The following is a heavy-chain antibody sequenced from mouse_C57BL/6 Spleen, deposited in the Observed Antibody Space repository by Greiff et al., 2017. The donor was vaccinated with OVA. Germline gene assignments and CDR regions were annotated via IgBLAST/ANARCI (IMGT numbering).Heavy chain of an antibody. D-gene: IGHD2-4*01. CDR3: ATVNYSERGYYFDY. Sequence: QVQLQQPGAELVMPGASVKLSCKASGYTFTSYWMHWVKQRPGQGLEWIGEIDPSDSYTNSNQKFKGKATLTVDKSSSTAYMQLSSLTSEDSAVYYCATVNYSERGYYFDYWGQGTTLTVSS. CDR2: IDPSDSYT. CDR1: GYTFTSYW. V-gene: IGHV1-69*01. J-gene: IGHJ2*01.